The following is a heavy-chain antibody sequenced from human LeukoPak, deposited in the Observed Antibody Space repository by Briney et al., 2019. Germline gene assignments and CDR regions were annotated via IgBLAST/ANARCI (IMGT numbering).Heavy chain of an antibody. J-gene: IGHJ5*02. CDR2: ISTSSSYI. CDR1: GFTFSSYW. CDR3: ARGADGVSSNSRGWFDP. Sequence: GGSLRLSCAASGFTFSSYWMSWVRQAPGKGLEWVSSISTSSSYIYYADSVKGRFTISRDNARNSLYLQMNTLRAEDTAVYSCARGADGVSSNSRGWFDPWGQGTLVTVSS. D-gene: IGHD2-15*01. V-gene: IGHV3-21*01.